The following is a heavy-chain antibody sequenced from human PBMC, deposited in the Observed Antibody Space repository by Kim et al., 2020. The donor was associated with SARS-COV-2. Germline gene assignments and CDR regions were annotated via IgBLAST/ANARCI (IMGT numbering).Heavy chain of an antibody. CDR3: ARCYGDSTDKYYYGMDV. D-gene: IGHD4-17*01. Sequence: VKGRFTISRDNSKNTLYLQMNSLGAEGTAVYYCARCYGDSTDKYYYGMDVWGQGTTVTVSS. V-gene: IGHV3-30*05. J-gene: IGHJ6*02.